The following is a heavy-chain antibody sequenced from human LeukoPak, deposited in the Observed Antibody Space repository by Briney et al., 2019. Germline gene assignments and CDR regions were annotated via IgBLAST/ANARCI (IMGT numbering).Heavy chain of an antibody. CDR2: ISYDGSNK. V-gene: IGHV3-30*18. CDR1: GFTFSSYG. J-gene: IGHJ6*02. Sequence: PGGSLRLSCAASGFTFSSYGMHWVRQAPGKGLEWVAVISYDGSNKYYADSVKGRFTISRDNSKNTLYLQMNSLRAEDTAVYYCVKEVGSTSWDYYYYYGMDVWGQGTTVTVSS. CDR3: VKEVGSTSWDYYYYYGMDV. D-gene: IGHD2-2*01.